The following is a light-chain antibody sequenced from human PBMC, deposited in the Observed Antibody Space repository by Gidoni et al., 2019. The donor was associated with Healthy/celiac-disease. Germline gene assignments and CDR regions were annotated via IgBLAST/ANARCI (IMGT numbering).Light chain of an antibody. CDR1: QSISSW. CDR2: KAS. CDR3: QQYNSYQYT. V-gene: IGKV1-5*03. J-gene: IGKJ2*01. Sequence: DIQMTPSPSTLSASVGDRVTITCRASQSISSWLAWYQQKPGKAPKLLIYKASSLESGVPSRFSGSGSGTEFTLTISSLQPDDFATYYCQQYNSYQYTFGQGTKLEIK.